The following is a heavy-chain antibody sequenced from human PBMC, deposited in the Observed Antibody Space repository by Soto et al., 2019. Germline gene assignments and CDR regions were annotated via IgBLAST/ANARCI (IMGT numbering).Heavy chain of an antibody. Sequence: QVQLVESGGGVVQPGRSLRLSCAASGFTFSSYDMHWVRQAPGKGLEWVAVISYEGSNKYYADSVKGRFTISRDNSKNTLYLQMNSLGAEDTAVYYCACNWFDPWGQGTLVTVSS. J-gene: IGHJ5*02. CDR1: GFTFSSYD. CDR2: ISYEGSNK. V-gene: IGHV3-30-3*01. CDR3: ACNWFDP.